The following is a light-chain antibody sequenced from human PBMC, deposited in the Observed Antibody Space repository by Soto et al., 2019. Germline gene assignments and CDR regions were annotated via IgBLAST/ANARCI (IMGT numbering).Light chain of an antibody. CDR1: SSDVGGYNY. J-gene: IGLJ1*01. Sequence: QSALTQPASVSGSPGQSITISCTGTSSDVGGYNYVSWYQQHPGKAPKLMICDVSNRPSGVSNRFSGSKSGNTASLTISGLQAEDEADYYCRSYTRSSFYVFGTGTKLTVL. CDR2: DVS. V-gene: IGLV2-14*01. CDR3: RSYTRSSFYV.